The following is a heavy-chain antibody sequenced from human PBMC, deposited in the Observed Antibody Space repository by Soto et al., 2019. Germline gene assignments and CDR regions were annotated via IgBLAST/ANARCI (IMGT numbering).Heavy chain of an antibody. CDR3: GSVRPSGYVLS. CDR1: GGSLSSYY. D-gene: IGHD6-25*01. Sequence: KPSETLSLTCTVSGGSLSSYYWTWIRQSPGKGLEWIGYVYFSGNTNYNPSLKSRVTISIDTSKNQFSLRLASVTAADTAFYYCGSVRPSGYVLSWGQGTLVTVS. J-gene: IGHJ5*02. V-gene: IGHV4-59*01. CDR2: VYFSGNT.